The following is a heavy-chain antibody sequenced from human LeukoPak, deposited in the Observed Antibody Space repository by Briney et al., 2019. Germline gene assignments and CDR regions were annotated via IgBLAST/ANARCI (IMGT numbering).Heavy chain of an antibody. CDR1: GFTFSSHI. CDR2: ISRSSSYI. Sequence: SGGSLRLSCGASGFTFSSHIMNWVRQAPGKGLEWVSSISRSSSYIYYADSVKGRFTISRDNAKNSLYLQMNSLRAEDTAVYYCAVDIVLMVAPPSGSSNSAEYFQHWGQGTLVTVSS. V-gene: IGHV3-21*01. D-gene: IGHD2-8*01. J-gene: IGHJ1*01. CDR3: AVDIVLMVAPPSGSSNSAEYFQH.